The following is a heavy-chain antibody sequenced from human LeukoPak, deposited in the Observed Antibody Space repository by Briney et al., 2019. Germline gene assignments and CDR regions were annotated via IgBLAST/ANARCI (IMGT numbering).Heavy chain of an antibody. CDR3: ASLRKTTNGTNWFDP. Sequence: SETLSLTCTVSGGPGSSRSYYWGWIRQPPGKGLEWIGSIYYSGTTYYNLSLKSRVTISVDTSKNQYSLKLTSVTATDTAVYYCASLRKTTNGTNWFDPWGQGTLVTVSA. J-gene: IGHJ5*02. V-gene: IGHV4-39*01. CDR1: GGPGSSRSYY. D-gene: IGHD1/OR15-1a*01. CDR2: IYYSGTT.